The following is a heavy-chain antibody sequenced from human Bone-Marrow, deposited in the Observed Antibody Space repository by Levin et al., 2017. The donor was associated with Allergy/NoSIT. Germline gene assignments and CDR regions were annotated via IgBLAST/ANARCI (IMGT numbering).Heavy chain of an antibody. V-gene: IGHV1-8*01. D-gene: IGHD3-22*01. CDR3: ARPRYYDSSGYSAGWFDP. CDR2: MNPNSGNT. CDR1: GYTFTSYD. Sequence: ASVKVSCKASGYTFTSYDINWVRQATGQGLEWMGWMNPNSGNTGYAQKFQGRVTMTRNTSISTAYMELSSLRSEDTAVYYCARPRYYDSSGYSAGWFDPWGQGTLVTVSS. J-gene: IGHJ5*02.